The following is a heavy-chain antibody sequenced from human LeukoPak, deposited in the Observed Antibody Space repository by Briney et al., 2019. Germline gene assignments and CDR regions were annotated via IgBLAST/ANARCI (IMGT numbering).Heavy chain of an antibody. V-gene: IGHV3-7*01. Sequence: GGSLRLSCAASEFTLSSFGMNWVRQAPGKGLEWVSNIKQDGSEKYYVDSVKGRFTISRDNAKNSLYLQMNSLRAEDTAVYYCAREAINYYDSSVDYWGQGTLVTVSS. CDR3: AREAINYYDSSVDY. CDR1: EFTLSSFG. CDR2: IKQDGSEK. D-gene: IGHD3-22*01. J-gene: IGHJ4*02.